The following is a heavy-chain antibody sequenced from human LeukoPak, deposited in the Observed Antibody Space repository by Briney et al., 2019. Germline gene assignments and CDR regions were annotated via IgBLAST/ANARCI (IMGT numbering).Heavy chain of an antibody. D-gene: IGHD1-26*01. CDR1: GFTFSSYA. CDR3: AKDRNPGIYSGTYYGEYFQH. CDR2: ISGSGGST. Sequence: TGGFLRLSCAASGFTFSSYAMSWVRQAPGKGLEWVSAISGSGGSTYYADSVKGRFTISRDNSKNTLYLQMNSLRAEDTAVYYCAKDRNPGIYSGTYYGEYFQHWGQGTLVTVSS. J-gene: IGHJ1*01. V-gene: IGHV3-23*01.